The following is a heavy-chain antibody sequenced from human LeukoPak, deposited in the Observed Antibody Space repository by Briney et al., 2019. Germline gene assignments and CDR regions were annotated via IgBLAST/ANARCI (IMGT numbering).Heavy chain of an antibody. D-gene: IGHD2-2*01. CDR3: ARHCSSTSCSSYYYYYMDV. V-gene: IGHV3-49*03. CDR2: IRSKAYGGTT. J-gene: IGHJ6*03. CDR1: GFTFGDYG. Sequence: GGSLRLSCTASGFTFGDYGMSWFRQTPGKGLEWLGFIRSKAYGGTTEYAASVKGRFTISRDDFKSIAFLQMNSLRTEDTAVYYCARHCSSTSCSSYYYYYMDVWGKGTTVTVSS.